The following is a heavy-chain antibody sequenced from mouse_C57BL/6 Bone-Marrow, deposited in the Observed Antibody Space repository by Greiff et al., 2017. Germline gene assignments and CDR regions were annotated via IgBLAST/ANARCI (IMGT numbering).Heavy chain of an antibody. CDR1: GFNIKDDY. Sequence: EVQLQQSGAELVRPGASVKLSCTASGFNIKDDYMHWVKQRPEQGLEWIGWIDPENGDPEYASKFQGKATITADTSSNTAYLQLSSLTSEDTAVYYCTTYYSNYYYFDYWGQGTTLTVSS. CDR3: TTYYSNYYYFDY. J-gene: IGHJ2*01. CDR2: IDPENGDP. V-gene: IGHV14-4*01. D-gene: IGHD2-5*01.